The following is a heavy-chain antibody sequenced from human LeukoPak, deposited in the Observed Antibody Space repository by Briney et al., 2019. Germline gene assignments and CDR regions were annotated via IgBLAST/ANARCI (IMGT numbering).Heavy chain of an antibody. CDR1: GFTFSSYS. CDR3: GVNTHYYDSSGYSDY. D-gene: IGHD3-22*01. J-gene: IGHJ4*02. CDR2: ISRSSSYI. V-gene: IGHV3-21*01. Sequence: GGSLRLSCAASGFTFSSYSMNWVRQAPGKGLEWVSSISRSSSYIYYADSVKGRFTISRDNAKNSLYLQMNSLRAEDTAVYYCGVNTHYYDSSGYSDYWGQGTLVTVSS.